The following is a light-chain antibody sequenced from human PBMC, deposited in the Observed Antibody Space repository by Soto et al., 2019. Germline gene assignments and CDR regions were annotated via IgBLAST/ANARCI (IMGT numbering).Light chain of an antibody. CDR1: RSNIGSNT. V-gene: IGLV1-44*01. CDR2: SNN. Sequence: QSVLTQPPSASGTPGQRVTISCSGSRSNIGSNTVNWYQQLAGTAPKLLIYSNNQRPSGVPDRFSGSKSGTSASLAISGLHSEDEADYFCAAWDDSLLGLVFGGGTKLTVL. J-gene: IGLJ2*01. CDR3: AAWDDSLLGLV.